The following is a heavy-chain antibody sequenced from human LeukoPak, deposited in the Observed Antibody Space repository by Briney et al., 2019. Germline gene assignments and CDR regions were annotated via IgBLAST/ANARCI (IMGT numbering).Heavy chain of an antibody. CDR2: TSGSGGNP. Sequence: GGSLRLSCAASGFAFSSYAMSWVRQAPGKGLEWVSVTSGSGGNPYYADSVKGRFTISRDNSENTLYLHMNSLRAEDTALYYCAKETGIILVRGAVDYWGQGTLVTVSS. D-gene: IGHD3-10*01. J-gene: IGHJ4*02. CDR3: AKETGIILVRGAVDY. CDR1: GFAFSSYA. V-gene: IGHV3-23*01.